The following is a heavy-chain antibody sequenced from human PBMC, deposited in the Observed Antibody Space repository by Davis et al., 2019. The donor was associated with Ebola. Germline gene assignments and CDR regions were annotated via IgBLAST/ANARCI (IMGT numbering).Heavy chain of an antibody. CDR1: GFTFSSYG. CDR2: ISYDGSNK. Sequence: GESLKISCAASGFTFSSYGMHWVRQAPGKGLEWVAVISYDGSNKYYADSVKGRFTISRDNSKNSLYLQMNSLRAEDTAVYYCARLRGFERIEDLFWFDPWGQGTLVTVSS. V-gene: IGHV3-30*03. J-gene: IGHJ5*02. CDR3: ARLRGFERIEDLFWFDP. D-gene: IGHD3-10*01.